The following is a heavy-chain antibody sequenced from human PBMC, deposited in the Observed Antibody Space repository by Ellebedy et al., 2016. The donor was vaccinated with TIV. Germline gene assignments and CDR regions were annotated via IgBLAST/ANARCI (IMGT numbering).Heavy chain of an antibody. CDR2: ISSSGTTI. Sequence: GGSLRLSXAASGFSFSDYLMTWIRQAPGKGLEWVSHISSSGTTIYYADSVKGRFTISRHNAKKSLFLQMNSLRAEDTAVYYCARTSPGYYSFYWGQGTLVTVSS. V-gene: IGHV3-11*01. CDR1: GFSFSDYL. J-gene: IGHJ4*02. CDR3: ARTSPGYYSFY. D-gene: IGHD2/OR15-2a*01.